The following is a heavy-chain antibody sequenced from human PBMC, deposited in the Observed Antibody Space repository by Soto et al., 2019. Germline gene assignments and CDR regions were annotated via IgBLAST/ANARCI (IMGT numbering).Heavy chain of an antibody. Sequence: QITLKETGPTLVKPTQTITLTCTFSGFSLSTSGVGVGWIRQPPGKALEWLAVIYWDDDMRYSPSLKSRLTITKDTSRNQVVLTMINMDPVDTATYYCAHRRRAAATYILDIWGQGTMVTVSS. V-gene: IGHV2-5*02. J-gene: IGHJ3*02. D-gene: IGHD6-13*01. CDR1: GFSLSTSGVG. CDR3: AHRRRAAATYILDI. CDR2: IYWDDDM.